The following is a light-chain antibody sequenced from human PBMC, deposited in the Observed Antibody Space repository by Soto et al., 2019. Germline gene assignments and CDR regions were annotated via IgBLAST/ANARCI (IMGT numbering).Light chain of an antibody. J-gene: IGKJ5*01. CDR3: QQYNSYSIT. Sequence: DIQMTQSPSTLSSSVGDRFTVTCRASQSVSGWLAWYQQKPGKAPKLLIYDASSLESGVPSRFSGSGSGTEFTLTISSLQPDDFATYYCQQYNSYSITFGQGTRLEI. CDR1: QSVSGW. CDR2: DAS. V-gene: IGKV1-5*01.